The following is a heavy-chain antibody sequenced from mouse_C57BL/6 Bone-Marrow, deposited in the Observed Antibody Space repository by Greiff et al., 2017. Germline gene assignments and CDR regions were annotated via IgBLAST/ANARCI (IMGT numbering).Heavy chain of an antibody. J-gene: IGHJ2*01. CDR1: GYTFTSYW. V-gene: IGHV1-64*01. Sequence: QVQLQQPGAELVKPGASVKLSCKASGYTFTSYWMHWVKQRPGQGLEWIGMIRPSGGSTNYNEQFKSKATLTEDKASSSAYMQLSSLTSEDSAVYYCARGVYGSHDYWGQGTTLTVSS. CDR3: ARGVYGSHDY. CDR2: IRPSGGST. D-gene: IGHD1-1*01.